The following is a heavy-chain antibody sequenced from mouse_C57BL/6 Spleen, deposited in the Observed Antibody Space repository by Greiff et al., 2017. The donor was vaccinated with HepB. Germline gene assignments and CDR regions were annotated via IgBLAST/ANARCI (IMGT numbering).Heavy chain of an antibody. D-gene: IGHD1-1*01. Sequence: VQLQQSGAELVKPGASVKLSCTASGFNIKDYYMHWVKQRTEQGLEWIGRIDPEDGETKYAPKFQGKATITADTSSNPAYLQLSSLTSEDTAVYYFARSSPIYYYGSTPYYYAMDYWGQGTSVTVSS. CDR3: ARSSPIYYYGSTPYYYAMDY. CDR2: IDPEDGET. J-gene: IGHJ4*01. CDR1: GFNIKDYY. V-gene: IGHV14-2*01.